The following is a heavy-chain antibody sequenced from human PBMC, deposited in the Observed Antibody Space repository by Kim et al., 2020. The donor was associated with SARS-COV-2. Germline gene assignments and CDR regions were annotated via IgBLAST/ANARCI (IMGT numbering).Heavy chain of an antibody. CDR1: GGSISSSSYY. V-gene: IGHV4-39*01. J-gene: IGHJ5*02. Sequence: SETLSLTCTVSGGSISSSSYYWGWIRQPPGKGLEWIGSIYYSGSTYYNPSLKSRVTISVDTSKNQFSLKLSSVTAADTAVYYCARGGYSSGPSSWGQGTLVTVSS. D-gene: IGHD6-19*01. CDR3: ARGGYSSGPSS. CDR2: IYYSGST.